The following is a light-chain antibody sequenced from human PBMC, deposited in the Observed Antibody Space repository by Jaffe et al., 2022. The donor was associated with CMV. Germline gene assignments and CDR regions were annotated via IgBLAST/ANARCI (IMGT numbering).Light chain of an antibody. CDR3: QQSYSIPWT. CDR2: AAS. J-gene: IGKJ1*01. Sequence: DIPMTQSPSSLSASVGDRVTITCRASQTISNYLNWYQQKPGKAPKVLIFAASSLQSGVPPRFTGRGAGTDFTLTISSLQPEDFATYYCQQSYSIPWTFGQGTKVEIK. CDR1: QTISNY. V-gene: IGKV1-39*01.